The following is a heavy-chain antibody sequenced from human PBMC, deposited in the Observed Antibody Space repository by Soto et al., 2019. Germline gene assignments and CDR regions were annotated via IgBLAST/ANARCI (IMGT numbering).Heavy chain of an antibody. Sequence: SETLSLTCTVSGGSISSYYWSWIRQPPGKGLEWIGYIYYSGSTNYNPSLKSRVTISVDTSKNQFSLKLSSVTAADTAVYYCARVGLSGFWSGSRGEVFDYWGQGTLVTVSS. V-gene: IGHV4-59*01. CDR3: ARVGLSGFWSGSRGEVFDY. J-gene: IGHJ4*02. D-gene: IGHD3-3*01. CDR2: IYYSGST. CDR1: GGSISSYY.